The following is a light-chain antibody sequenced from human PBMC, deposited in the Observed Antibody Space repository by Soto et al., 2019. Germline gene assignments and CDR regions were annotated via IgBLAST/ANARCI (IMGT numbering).Light chain of an antibody. Sequence: DIVLTQSPGTLSLSPGERLTLSCRASQSVPHNNLAWFXXKHGQAXRLLIHAASARAVGIPVRFSGGVSGTAGTIAISRLAPEDGATYDCQQYNHWPLTFGQGTKVDIK. J-gene: IGKJ1*01. V-gene: IGKV3-20*01. CDR2: AAS. CDR3: QQYNHWPLT. CDR1: QSVPHNN.